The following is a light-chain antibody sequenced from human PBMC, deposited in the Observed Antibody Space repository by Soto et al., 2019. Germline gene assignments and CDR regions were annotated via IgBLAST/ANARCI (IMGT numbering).Light chain of an antibody. Sequence: DLPMPQSPTTLYASVGDRVTITCRGSQNIRSWLAWYQQNPGKAPKVLIYDDSTLESGVPSRFSGSGFGIEFTLNISSLQPDDFATCYCQHYNGYFGQGTKLEIK. V-gene: IGKV1-5*01. CDR3: QHYNGY. CDR1: QNIRSW. CDR2: DDS. J-gene: IGKJ2*01.